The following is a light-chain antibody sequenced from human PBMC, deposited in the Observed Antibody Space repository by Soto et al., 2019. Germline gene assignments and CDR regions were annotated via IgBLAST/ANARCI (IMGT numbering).Light chain of an antibody. Sequence: QSALTQPASVSGSPGQSITISCTGTKTDIGNYNLVSWYQRHPDKAPKLIIYEDTKGPSGISNRFSAPKSGTTASLTISGLQAEDEADYHCSSFAGSGTLVVFGGGTKLTVL. V-gene: IGLV2-23*01. CDR1: KTDIGNYNL. CDR3: SSFAGSGTLVV. J-gene: IGLJ2*01. CDR2: EDT.